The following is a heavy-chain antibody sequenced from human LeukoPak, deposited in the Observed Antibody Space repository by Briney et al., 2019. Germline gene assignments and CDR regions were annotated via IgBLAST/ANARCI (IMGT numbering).Heavy chain of an antibody. V-gene: IGHV3-23*01. J-gene: IGHJ4*02. CDR1: GFTFSSYS. CDR2: ISGSGGST. Sequence: GGSLRLSCAASGFTFSSYSMNWVRQAPGKGLEWVSAISGSGGSTYYADSVKGRFTISRDNSKNTLYLQMNSLRAEDTAVYYCAKDLSGWLRGVDNWGQGTLVTVSS. D-gene: IGHD6-19*01. CDR3: AKDLSGWLRGVDN.